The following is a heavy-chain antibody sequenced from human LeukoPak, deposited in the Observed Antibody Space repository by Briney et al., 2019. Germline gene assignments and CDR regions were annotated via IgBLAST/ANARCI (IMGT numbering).Heavy chain of an antibody. Sequence: GGSLRLSCAASGFTFNNAWMNWVRQAPGKGLEWVGHIRGKTDGGTTDYAAPVKGRFTISRDDSKNTLFLQMNSLKTEDTALYYCTTNARELVRGNFDYWGQGTPVTVSS. CDR1: GFTFNNAW. CDR3: TTNARELVRGNFDY. D-gene: IGHD1-26*01. CDR2: IRGKTDGGTT. V-gene: IGHV3-15*07. J-gene: IGHJ4*02.